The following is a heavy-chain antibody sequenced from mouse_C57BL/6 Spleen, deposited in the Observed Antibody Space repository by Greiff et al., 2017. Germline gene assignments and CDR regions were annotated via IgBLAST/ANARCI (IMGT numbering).Heavy chain of an antibody. Sequence: VQRVESGPELVKPGASVKISCKASGYSFTSYYIHWVKQRPGQGLEWIGWIYPGSGNTKYNEKFKGKATLTADTSSSTAYMQLSSLTSEDSAVYYCARYDYDVEWYFDVWGTGTTVTVSS. D-gene: IGHD2-4*01. V-gene: IGHV1-66*01. CDR1: GYSFTSYY. CDR2: IYPGSGNT. J-gene: IGHJ1*03. CDR3: ARYDYDVEWYFDV.